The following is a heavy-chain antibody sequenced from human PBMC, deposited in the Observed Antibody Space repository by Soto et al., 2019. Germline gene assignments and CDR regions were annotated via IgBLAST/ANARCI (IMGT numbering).Heavy chain of an antibody. CDR1: VLTFRTYW. CDR2: TNPDESEK. D-gene: IGHD2-2*01. V-gene: IGHV3-7*01. Sequence: GGALRRSCAASVLTFRTYWMSWVRQAPGKGLEWVANTNPDESEKDYVDSVKGRFSISRDNVKNSVDLQMNSLTFEDMAVYYCVRDRGFSTFDYWSQGSLVTVSS. CDR3: VRDRGFSTFDY. J-gene: IGHJ4*02.